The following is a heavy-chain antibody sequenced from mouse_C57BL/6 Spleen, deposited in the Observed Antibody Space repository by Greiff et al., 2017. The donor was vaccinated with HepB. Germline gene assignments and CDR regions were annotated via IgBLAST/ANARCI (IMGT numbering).Heavy chain of an antibody. CDR2: ISYDGSN. CDR3: ARGDYYYGSFDY. Sequence: EVKLLESGPGLVKPSQSLSLTCSVTGYSITSGYYWNWIRQFPGNKLEWMGYISYDGSNNYNPSLKNRISITRDTSKNQFFLKLNSVTTEDTATYYCARGDYYYGSFDYWGQGTTLTVSS. V-gene: IGHV3-6*01. J-gene: IGHJ2*01. CDR1: GYSITSGYY. D-gene: IGHD1-1*01.